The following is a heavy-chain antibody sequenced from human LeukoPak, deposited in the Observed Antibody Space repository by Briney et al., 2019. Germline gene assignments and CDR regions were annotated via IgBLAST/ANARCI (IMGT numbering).Heavy chain of an antibody. V-gene: IGHV1-3*01. J-gene: IGHJ5*02. CDR2: INAGNGNT. D-gene: IGHD3-10*01. Sequence: ASVKVSCKASGYTFTSYAMHWVRQAPGQRLEWMGWINAGNGNTKYSQKFQGRVTITRDTSASTAYMELSSLRSEDTAVYYCARDRSRMVRGVITALNWFDPWGQGTLVTVSS. CDR3: ARDRSRMVRGVITALNWFDP. CDR1: GYTFTSYA.